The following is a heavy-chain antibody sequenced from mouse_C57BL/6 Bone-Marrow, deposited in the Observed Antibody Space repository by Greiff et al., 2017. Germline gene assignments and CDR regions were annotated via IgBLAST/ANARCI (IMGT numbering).Heavy chain of an antibody. J-gene: IGHJ2*01. Sequence: VQLQQSGPELVKPGASVKISCKASGYSFTGYYMHWVKQSHGTILDWIGSFYPYNGVSSYNQKFKGKATLTVDKSSSTASMDLRSLTSADSAVYYCSRNILSWTLCYFDYWGQGTTLTVSS. CDR3: SRNILSWTLCYFDY. CDR2: FYPYNGVS. V-gene: IGHV1-31*01. D-gene: IGHD2-3*01. CDR1: GYSFTGYY.